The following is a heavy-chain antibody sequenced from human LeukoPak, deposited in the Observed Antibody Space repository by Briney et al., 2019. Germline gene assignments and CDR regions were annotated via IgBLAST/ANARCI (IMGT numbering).Heavy chain of an antibody. CDR1: GYTFTGYY. J-gene: IGHJ4*02. D-gene: IGHD3-3*01. CDR2: MNPNSGNT. V-gene: IGHV1-8*03. CDR3: ARGKKTIFGVVTHDY. Sequence: GASVKVSCKASGYTFTGYYMHWVRQAPGQGLEWMGWMNPNSGNTGYAQKFQGRVTITRNTSISTAYMELSSLRSEDTAVYYCARGKKTIFGVVTHDYWGQGTLVTVSS.